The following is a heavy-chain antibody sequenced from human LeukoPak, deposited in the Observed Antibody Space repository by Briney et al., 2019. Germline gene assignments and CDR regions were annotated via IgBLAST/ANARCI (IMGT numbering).Heavy chain of an antibody. Sequence: PSETLSLTCAVSGGSISSGGYSWSWIRRPPGKGLEWIGYIYHSGSTYYNPSLKSRVTISVDTSKNQFSLKLSSVTAADTAVYYCARDVRSYDILTGYYYYYGMDVWGQGTTVTVSS. CDR1: GGSISSGGYS. D-gene: IGHD3-9*01. CDR3: ARDVRSYDILTGYYYYYGMDV. J-gene: IGHJ6*02. V-gene: IGHV4-30-2*01. CDR2: IYHSGST.